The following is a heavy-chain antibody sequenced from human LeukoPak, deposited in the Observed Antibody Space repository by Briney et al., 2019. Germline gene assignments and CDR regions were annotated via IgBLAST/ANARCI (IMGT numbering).Heavy chain of an antibody. CDR2: INLNSGGT. CDR3: ARDRSSKGYYYYGMDV. V-gene: IGHV1-2*02. J-gene: IGHJ6*02. D-gene: IGHD6-13*01. Sequence: ASVKVSCKASGYTFTGYYMHWVRQAPGQGLEGMGWINLNSGGTNYAQKFQGRVTMTRDTSISTAYMELSRLRSDDAAVYYCARDRSSKGYYYYGMDVWGQGTTVTVSS. CDR1: GYTFTGYY.